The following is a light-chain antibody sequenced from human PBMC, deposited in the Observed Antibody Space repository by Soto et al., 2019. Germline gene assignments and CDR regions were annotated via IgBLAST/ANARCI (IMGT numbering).Light chain of an antibody. CDR2: KAS. Sequence: IQRTQSPSTLSASVGDRVTITCRASQSTSTWLAWYQHKPGKAPNLLIYKASSLESGVPSRFSGSGSGTEFTLSISSLQPDDVATYYCQQYGRYRTFGQGTKVEIK. V-gene: IGKV1-5*03. CDR3: QQYGRYRT. CDR1: QSTSTW. J-gene: IGKJ1*01.